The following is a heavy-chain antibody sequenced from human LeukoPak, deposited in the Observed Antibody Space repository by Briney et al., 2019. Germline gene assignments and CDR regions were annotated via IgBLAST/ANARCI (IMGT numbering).Heavy chain of an antibody. Sequence: XSLRLSCAASGFTFGNYWMSWIRQPPGKGLEWIGEINHTGSTNYKPSLKSRVTISVDTSKKQFSLKVSSVTAADTAVYYCARIPIHLWPREDYWGQGTLVTVSS. V-gene: IGHV4-34*01. CDR2: INHTGST. D-gene: IGHD5-18*01. CDR1: GFTFGNYW. CDR3: ARIPIHLWPREDY. J-gene: IGHJ4*02.